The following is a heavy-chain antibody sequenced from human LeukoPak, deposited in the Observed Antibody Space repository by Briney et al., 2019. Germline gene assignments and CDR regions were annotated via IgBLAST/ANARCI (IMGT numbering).Heavy chain of an antibody. D-gene: IGHD5-18*01. CDR1: GFTVSSSY. J-gene: IGHJ4*02. V-gene: IGHV3-66*02. CDR3: VRVGYSYGYGDWNHFDY. Sequence: PGGSLRLSCAASGFTVSSSYMSWVRQAPGKGLEWVSIIYSGGSTCYADSVKGRFTISRDNSKNTLYLQMNSLRAEDTAVYFCVRVGYSYGYGDWNHFDYWGQGTLVTVSS. CDR2: IYSGGST.